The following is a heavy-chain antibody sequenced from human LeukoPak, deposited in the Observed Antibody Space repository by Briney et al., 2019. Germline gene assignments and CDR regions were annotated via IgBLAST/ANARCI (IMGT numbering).Heavy chain of an antibody. V-gene: IGHV4-59*08. CDR1: GDSISTYY. CDR3: ARLADGHNLRYFDY. D-gene: IGHD5-24*01. Sequence: PSETLSLTCTVSGDSISTYYWTWIRQPPGKGLEWIGCIYYSGSTNYNPSLKSRVTISADTSKNQFSLKLSSVTAADTAVYYCARLADGHNLRYFDYWGQGTLVTVSP. CDR2: IYYSGST. J-gene: IGHJ4*02.